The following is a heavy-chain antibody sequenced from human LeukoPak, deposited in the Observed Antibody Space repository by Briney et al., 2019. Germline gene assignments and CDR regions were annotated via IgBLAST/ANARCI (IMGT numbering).Heavy chain of an antibody. Sequence: ASETLSLTCAVYGGSFSGYYWSWIRQPPGKGLEWIGEINHSGSTNYNPSLKSRVTISVDTSKNQFSLKLSSVTAADTAVYYCARPSDTSCYTCSSGNWFDPWGQGTLVTVSS. CDR1: GGSFSGYY. CDR2: INHSGST. V-gene: IGHV4-34*01. CDR3: ARPSDTSCYTCSSGNWFDP. D-gene: IGHD2-2*02. J-gene: IGHJ5*02.